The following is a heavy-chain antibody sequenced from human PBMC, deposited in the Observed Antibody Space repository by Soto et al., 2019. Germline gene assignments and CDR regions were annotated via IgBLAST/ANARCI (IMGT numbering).Heavy chain of an antibody. CDR2: IKQDGSEK. V-gene: IGHV3-7*01. D-gene: IGHD3-10*01. CDR1: GFTFSSYW. Sequence: EVQLVESGGGLVQPGGSLRLSCAASGFTFSSYWMSWVRQAPGKGLEWVANIKQDGSEKYYVDSVKGRFTISRDNAKNSLYLQMISLRAEDTAVYYCARDELISPALADYWGQGTLVTVSS. J-gene: IGHJ4*02. CDR3: ARDELISPALADY.